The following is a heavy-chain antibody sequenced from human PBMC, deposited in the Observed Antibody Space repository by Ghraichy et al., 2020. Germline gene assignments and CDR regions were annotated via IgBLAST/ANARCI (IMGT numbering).Heavy chain of an antibody. V-gene: IGHV4-59*01. J-gene: IGHJ6*02. CDR1: GSSISGFY. CDR3: ARVPTMFGVAPWGMDI. CDR2: IYYSWTT. D-gene: IGHD3-3*01. Sequence: SETLSLTCTVSGSSISGFYWSWIRQPPGKGLEWIAHIYYSWTTNYSPSLKSRLTLSVDRSQNLVSLMLSSVTSADTAEYYCARVPTMFGVAPWGMDIWGQGTTVTVS.